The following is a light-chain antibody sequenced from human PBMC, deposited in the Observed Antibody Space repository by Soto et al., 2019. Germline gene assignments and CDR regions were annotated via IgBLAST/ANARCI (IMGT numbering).Light chain of an antibody. V-gene: IGKV1-39*01. CDR2: AAS. J-gene: IGKJ4*01. Sequence: DIQMTQSPSSLSASLGDRVTITCRASQSISTYLHWYQQKPGKAPRLLISAASSLQSGVASRFSVSASGTDFTLTISSMQPEDFANYYCQQTYNTPRTFCEGTKVQIK. CDR1: QSISTY. CDR3: QQTYNTPRT.